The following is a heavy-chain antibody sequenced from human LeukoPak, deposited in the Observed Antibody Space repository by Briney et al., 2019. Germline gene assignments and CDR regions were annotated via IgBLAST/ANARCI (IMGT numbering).Heavy chain of an antibody. Sequence: SETLSLTCAVYGGSFSGYYWSWIRQPPGKGLEWIGEINHSGSTNYNPSLTSRVTISVETSKNQFSLKLRSVTAADTAVYYCATCIAVAGTGWFDPWGQGTLVTVSS. D-gene: IGHD6-19*01. CDR3: ATCIAVAGTGWFDP. CDR2: INHSGST. CDR1: GGSFSGYY. J-gene: IGHJ5*02. V-gene: IGHV4-34*01.